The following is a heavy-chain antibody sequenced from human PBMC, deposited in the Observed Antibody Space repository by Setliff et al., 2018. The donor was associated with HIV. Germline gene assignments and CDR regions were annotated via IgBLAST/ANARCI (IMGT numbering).Heavy chain of an antibody. V-gene: IGHV4-31*03. D-gene: IGHD3-22*01. CDR2: IYYRVTT. CDR3: ARGRLHYYDTSVYLDAFDI. J-gene: IGHJ3*02. CDR1: GGSNSSGTYY. Sequence: KTSETLSLTCTVSGGSNSSGTYYWSWIRQHPGKGLEWIGYIYYRVTTYYNPSLKSRVTISVGTSKNKFSLNLGSVTAADTAIYYCARGRLHYYDTSVYLDAFDIWGQGTMVTVSS.